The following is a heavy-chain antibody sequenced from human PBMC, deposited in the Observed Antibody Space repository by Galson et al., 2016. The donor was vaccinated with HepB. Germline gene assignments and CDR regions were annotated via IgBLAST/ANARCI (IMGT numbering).Heavy chain of an antibody. Sequence: SLRLSCAASGFTFNVYTMTWVRQAPGKGLEWVSTITGSGDKTYLADSVKGRFTVSRDNSKNTLYLQMNRLRAKDTAAYYCANRGGGYWGQGTLVTVSS. CDR3: ANRGGGY. V-gene: IGHV3-23*01. D-gene: IGHD3-10*01. J-gene: IGHJ4*02. CDR2: ITGSGDKT. CDR1: GFTFNVYT.